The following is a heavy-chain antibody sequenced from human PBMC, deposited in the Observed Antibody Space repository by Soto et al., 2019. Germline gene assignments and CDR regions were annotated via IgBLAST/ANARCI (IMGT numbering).Heavy chain of an antibody. Sequence: GASVKVSCKASGYTFTSYYMHWVRQAPGQGLEWMGIINPSGGSTSYAQKFQGRVTMTRDTSTSTVYMELSSLRSEDTAVYYCARARNSSGWPHLLGIWGQGTMVTVSS. J-gene: IGHJ3*02. CDR3: ARARNSSGWPHLLGI. CDR1: GYTFTSYY. CDR2: INPSGGST. D-gene: IGHD6-19*01. V-gene: IGHV1-46*03.